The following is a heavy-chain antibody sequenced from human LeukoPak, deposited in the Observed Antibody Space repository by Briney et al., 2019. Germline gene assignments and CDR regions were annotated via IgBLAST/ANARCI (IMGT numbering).Heavy chain of an antibody. CDR1: GGTLSNCA. Sequence: GSSVKVSCKASGGTLSNCAINWVRQAPGQGLEWMGRIIPILDTTNYAQKFQGRVTMTEDTSTDTAYMELSSLRSEDTAVYYCAITLPPLRETYFDYWGQGTLVTVSS. D-gene: IGHD4-17*01. V-gene: IGHV1-69*04. CDR3: AITLPPLRETYFDY. J-gene: IGHJ4*02. CDR2: IIPILDTT.